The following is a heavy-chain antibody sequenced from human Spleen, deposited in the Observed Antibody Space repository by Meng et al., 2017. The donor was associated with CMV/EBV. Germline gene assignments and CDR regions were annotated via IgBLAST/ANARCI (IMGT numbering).Heavy chain of an antibody. Sequence: QVQLQESGPGLVNPSGTLSLTCAVSGGSIANWWSWVRQPPGKGLEWIGEVSRGGTIKYNPSLQSRVAMSIDKSTNQFFLNLYSVTAADSAIYFCATRDYHYVDHSWGQGTLVTVSS. D-gene: IGHD4-17*01. V-gene: IGHV4-4*02. J-gene: IGHJ5*02. CDR1: GGSIANW. CDR2: VSRGGTI. CDR3: ATRDYHYVDHS.